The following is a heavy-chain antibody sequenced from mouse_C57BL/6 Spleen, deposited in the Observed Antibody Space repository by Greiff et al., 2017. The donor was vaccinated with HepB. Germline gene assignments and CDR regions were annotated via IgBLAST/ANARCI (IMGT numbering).Heavy chain of an antibody. CDR1: GYTFTDYN. V-gene: IGHV1-22*01. CDR3: ARGGDGYYAWFAY. CDR2: INPNNGGT. D-gene: IGHD2-3*01. J-gene: IGHJ3*01. Sequence: EVKLMESGPELVKPGASVKMSCKASGYTFTDYNMHWVKQSLGKSLEWIGYINPNNGGTSYNQKFKGKATLTVNKSSSTAYMELRSLTSEDSAVYYCARGGDGYYAWFAYWGQGTLVTVSA.